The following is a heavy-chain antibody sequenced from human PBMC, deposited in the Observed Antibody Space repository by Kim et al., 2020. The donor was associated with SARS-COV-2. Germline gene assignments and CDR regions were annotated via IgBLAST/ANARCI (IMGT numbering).Heavy chain of an antibody. J-gene: IGHJ6*02. D-gene: IGHD5-12*01. V-gene: IGHV1-8*01. CDR3: ARGGTSGYDSNYYYYYGMDV. CDR2: MNPNSGNT. CDR1: GYTFTSYD. Sequence: ASVKVSCKASGYTFTSYDINWVRQATGQGLEWMGWMNPNSGNTGYAQKFQGRVTMTRNTSISTAYMELSSLRSEDTAVYYCARGGTSGYDSNYYYYYGMDVCGQGTTVTVSS.